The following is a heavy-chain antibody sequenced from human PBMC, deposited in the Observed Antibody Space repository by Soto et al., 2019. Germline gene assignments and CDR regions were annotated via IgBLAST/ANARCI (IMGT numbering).Heavy chain of an antibody. CDR1: GGTFSSYA. J-gene: IGHJ6*02. Sequence: SVKVSCKASGGTFSSYAISWVRQAPGQGLEWMGGIIPIFGTANYAQKFQGRVTITADESTSTAYMELSSLRSEDTAVYYCARVTSSTGSSWRKYYYYGMDVWGQGTTVTVSS. CDR2: IIPIFGTA. D-gene: IGHD6-13*01. CDR3: ARVTSSTGSSWRKYYYYGMDV. V-gene: IGHV1-69*13.